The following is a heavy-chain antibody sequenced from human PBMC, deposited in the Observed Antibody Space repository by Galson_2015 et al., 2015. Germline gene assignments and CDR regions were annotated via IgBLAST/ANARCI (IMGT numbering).Heavy chain of an antibody. Sequence: SLRLSCAASGFTFSSYWMHWVRQAPGKGLVWVSRINSDGSSTSYADSVKGRFTISRDNAKNTLYLQMNSLRAEDTAVYYCARGGSVLMVSGYYYYMDVWGKGTTVTVSS. CDR2: INSDGSST. CDR1: GFTFSSYW. V-gene: IGHV3-74*01. CDR3: ARGGSVLMVSGYYYYMDV. J-gene: IGHJ6*03. D-gene: IGHD2-8*01.